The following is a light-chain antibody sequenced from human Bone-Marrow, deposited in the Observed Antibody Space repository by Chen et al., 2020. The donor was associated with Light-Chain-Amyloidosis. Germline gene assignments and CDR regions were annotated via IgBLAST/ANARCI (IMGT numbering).Light chain of an antibody. CDR3: SSCTMTSSRV. CDR1: SSDVGGDNH. J-gene: IGLJ1*01. V-gene: IGLV2-14*01. CDR2: EVT. Sequence: QSALTQPASVSGSPGQSITISCTGTSSDVGGDNHVSWYQQHPDRAPKLMIYEVTNRPSWVPDRVSGSKADNTASLTIGGLQTEDEADYFWSSCTMTSSRVFGSGARVTVL.